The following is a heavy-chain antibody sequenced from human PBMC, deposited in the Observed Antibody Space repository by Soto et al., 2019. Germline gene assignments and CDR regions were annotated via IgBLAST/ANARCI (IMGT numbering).Heavy chain of an antibody. CDR3: TRRGPMVRGAPLFRRRSSNDGFEI. CDR2: VNHRGST. CDR1: GGSFSDYY. V-gene: IGHV4-34*01. J-gene: IGHJ3*02. Sequence: QVHLQQWGAGLLKPSETLSLTCAVYGGSFSDYYWTWIRQSPGKGLEWIGEVNHRGSTTFNPSLKCQLAISVDTSKNRFSLRLSSVTAADTAVYYCTRRGPMVRGAPLFRRRSSNDGFEIWGQGTLVTVSS. D-gene: IGHD3-10*01.